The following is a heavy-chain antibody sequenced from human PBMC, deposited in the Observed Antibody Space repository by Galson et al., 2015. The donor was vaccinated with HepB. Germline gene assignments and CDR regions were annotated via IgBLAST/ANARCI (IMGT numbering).Heavy chain of an antibody. CDR2: ISDDGDYK. Sequence: SLRLSCAASGFTFSDYGMHWVRQAPGKGLEWVAVISDDGDYKYYADSVKGRFTISRDNSENTAYLQMNSLRGEDTAVYYCAKEGSSSSQVYYYYGMEDWGQGTTVTVSS. D-gene: IGHD6-6*01. V-gene: IGHV3-30*18. CDR1: GFTFSDYG. J-gene: IGHJ6*02. CDR3: AKEGSSSSQVYYYYGMED.